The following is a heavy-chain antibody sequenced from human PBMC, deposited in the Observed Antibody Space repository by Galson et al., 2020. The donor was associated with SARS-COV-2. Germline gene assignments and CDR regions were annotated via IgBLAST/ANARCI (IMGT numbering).Heavy chain of an antibody. CDR1: GFTFNNYW. D-gene: IGHD5-18*01. J-gene: IGHJ4*02. CDR2: IKQDGSEK. Sequence: GESLKIFCAASGFTFNNYWMSWVRQAPGKGLEWVANIKQDGSEKYYVDSVKRRFTISRDNPKDSLYLQMNSLRAEDTAVYYCARDSWGYNDGSDYWGQGTLVTVSS. V-gene: IGHV3-7*01. CDR3: ARDSWGYNDGSDY.